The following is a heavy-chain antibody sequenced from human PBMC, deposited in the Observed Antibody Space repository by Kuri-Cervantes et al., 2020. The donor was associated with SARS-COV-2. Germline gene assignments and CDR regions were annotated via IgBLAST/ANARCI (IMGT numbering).Heavy chain of an antibody. CDR1: GFTVSSNY. CDR3: ARGRSGGIVVGMDV. V-gene: IGHV3-21*01. CDR2: ISSSSSYI. D-gene: IGHD2-2*01. Sequence: GESLKISCAASGFTVSSNYMSWVRQAPGKGLEWVSSISSSSSYIYYADSVKGRFTISRDNAKNSLYLQMNSLRAEDTAVYYCARGRSGGIVVGMDVWGKGTTVTVSS. J-gene: IGHJ6*03.